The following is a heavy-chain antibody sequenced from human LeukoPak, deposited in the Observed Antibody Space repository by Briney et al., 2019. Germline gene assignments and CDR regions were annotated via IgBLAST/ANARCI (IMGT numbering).Heavy chain of an antibody. CDR2: IKQDGSEK. CDR1: GFTFSNFW. CDR3: AGEGVSSWYGYYYAMDV. D-gene: IGHD6-13*01. J-gene: IGHJ6*02. V-gene: IGHV3-7*01. Sequence: GGSLRLSCAASGFTFSNFWMTWVRQAPGKGLEWVANIKQDGSEKYYVDSVKGRLTIFRDNGKNSLYLQMNSLRAEDTAVYYCAGEGVSSWYGYYYAMDVWGQGTTVTVSS.